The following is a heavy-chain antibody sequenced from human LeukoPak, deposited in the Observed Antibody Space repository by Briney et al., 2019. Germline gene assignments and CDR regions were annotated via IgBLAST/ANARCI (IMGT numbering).Heavy chain of an antibody. Sequence: GGSLRLSCEASGFTFDAYAMHWVRQAPGKGLEWVSLINKDGSATYYADSVKGRFTISRDNSKNSLYLQMNSLRSEDTALYYCATWAFYHSLDVWGQGTTVTVPS. CDR2: INKDGSAT. CDR3: ATWAFYHSLDV. D-gene: IGHD1-26*01. CDR1: GFTFDAYA. J-gene: IGHJ6*02. V-gene: IGHV3-43*02.